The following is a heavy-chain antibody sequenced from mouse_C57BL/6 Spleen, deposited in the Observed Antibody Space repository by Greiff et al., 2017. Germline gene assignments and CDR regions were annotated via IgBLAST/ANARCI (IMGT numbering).Heavy chain of an antibody. CDR1: GFTFSDYG. CDR2: ISSGSSTI. CDR3: ARGGEEAWFAY. V-gene: IGHV5-17*01. Sequence: EVQRVESGGGLVKPGGSLKLSCAASGFTFSDYGMHWVRQAPEKGLEWVAYISSGSSTIYYADTVKGRFTISRDNAKNTLFLQMTSLRSEDTAMYYCARGGEEAWFAYWGQGTLVTVSA. J-gene: IGHJ3*01.